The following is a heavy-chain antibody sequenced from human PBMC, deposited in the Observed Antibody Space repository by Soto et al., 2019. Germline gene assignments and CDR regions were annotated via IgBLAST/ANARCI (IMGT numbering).Heavy chain of an antibody. J-gene: IGHJ6*02. CDR3: ARAGGSGSYYYYYYYGMDV. CDR1: GYYISSSNW. V-gene: IGHV4-28*03. D-gene: IGHD3-10*01. CDR2: IYYSGTT. Sequence: TSETLCLTCAISGYYISSSNWWGWIRQPPGKGLELIGYIYYSGTTYYNPSLKSRVTISVDKSKNQFSLKLSSVTAADTAVYYCARAGGSGSYYYYYYYGMDVWGQGTTVT.